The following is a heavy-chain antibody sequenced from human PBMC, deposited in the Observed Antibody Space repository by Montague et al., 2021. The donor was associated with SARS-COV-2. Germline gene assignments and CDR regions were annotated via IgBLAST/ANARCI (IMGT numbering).Heavy chain of an antibody. Sequence: SLRFSCAASGFTFSSYSMNWVRQAPGKGLEWVSSISSSSSYIYYADSVKGRFTISRDNAKNSLYLQMNSLRAEDTAVYYCVRDPLDYGLWSSGSYYNAYYYYYGMDVWGQGTTVTVSS. CDR1: GFTFSSYS. CDR2: ISSSSSYI. CDR3: VRDPLDYGLWSSGSYYNAYYYYYGMDV. J-gene: IGHJ6*02. D-gene: IGHD3-10*01. V-gene: IGHV3-21*01.